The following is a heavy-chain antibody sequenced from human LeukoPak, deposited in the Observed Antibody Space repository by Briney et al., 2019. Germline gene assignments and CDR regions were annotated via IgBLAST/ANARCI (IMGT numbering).Heavy chain of an antibody. CDR3: ARKGGYSSGYYY. V-gene: IGHV3-7*01. Sequence: GGSLRLSCAASGFTFSDYWMTWVRQAPGKGLEWVANIKQDGSEKDYVDSVKGRFTTSRDNAKNSLYLQMDSPRVEDTAVYYCARKGGYSSGYYYWGQGTLVTVSS. J-gene: IGHJ4*02. CDR2: IKQDGSEK. CDR1: GFTFSDYW. D-gene: IGHD3-22*01.